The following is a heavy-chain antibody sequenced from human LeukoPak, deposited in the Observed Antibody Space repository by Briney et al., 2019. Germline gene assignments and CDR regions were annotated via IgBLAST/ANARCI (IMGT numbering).Heavy chain of an antibody. V-gene: IGHV3-23*01. CDR1: GFTFSSYA. J-gene: IGHJ4*02. D-gene: IGHD3-22*01. CDR2: ISGNGGTT. Sequence: GGSLRLSCAASGFTFSSYAMNWVRQAPGKGLEWVSGISGNGGTTYYADSVKGRFTITRDNSENTLYLQMHSLRAEDTAVYYCARDRPNYYGSDGHYYRRDGDYWGRGTLVSVSS. CDR3: ARDRPNYYGSDGHYYRRDGDY.